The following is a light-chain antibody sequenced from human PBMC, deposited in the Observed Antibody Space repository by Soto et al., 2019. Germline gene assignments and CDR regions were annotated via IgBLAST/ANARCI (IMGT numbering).Light chain of an antibody. CDR1: SGSIASNS. V-gene: IGLV6-57*03. CDR2: EDD. Sequence: NFMLTQPHSVSESPGKTVTISCTRISGSIASNSVQWFQQRPGSAPTTVIFEDDQRPSGVPDRFSGSIDSSSNSASLTISGLKTADEADYYCLSFDSDTQVFGEGTKLTVL. CDR3: LSFDSDTQV. J-gene: IGLJ3*02.